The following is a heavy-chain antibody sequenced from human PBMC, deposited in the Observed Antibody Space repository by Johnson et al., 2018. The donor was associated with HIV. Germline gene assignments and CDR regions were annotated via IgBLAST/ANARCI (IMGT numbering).Heavy chain of an antibody. CDR1: GFTFSSYA. D-gene: IGHD3-16*01. CDR3: ARDGGFVGAFDI. CDR2: ISSNGGST. V-gene: IGHV3-64*01. Sequence: MLLVESGGGLVQPGGSLRLSCAASGFTFSSYAMHWVRQAPGKGLEYVSAISSNGGSTYYANSVKGRFTISRDSSKNTLYLQMNSLRAGDTAVYYCARDGGFVGAFDIWGQGTMVTVSS. J-gene: IGHJ3*02.